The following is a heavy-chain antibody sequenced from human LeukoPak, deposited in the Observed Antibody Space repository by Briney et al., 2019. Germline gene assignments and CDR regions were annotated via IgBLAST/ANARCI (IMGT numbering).Heavy chain of an antibody. D-gene: IGHD1-26*01. V-gene: IGHV1-18*01. CDR3: ARVWWELPNDAFDI. J-gene: IGHJ3*02. CDR1: GYTFTSYG. CDR2: ISAYNGNT. Sequence: GASVKVSCKASGYTFTSYGISWVRQAPGQGLEWIGWISAYNGNTNYAQKLQGRVTMTTDTSTSTAYMELRSLRSDDTAVYYCARVWWELPNDAFDIWGQGTMVTVSS.